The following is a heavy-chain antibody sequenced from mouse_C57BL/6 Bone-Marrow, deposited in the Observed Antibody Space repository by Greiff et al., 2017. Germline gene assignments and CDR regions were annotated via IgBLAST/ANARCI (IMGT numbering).Heavy chain of an antibody. J-gene: IGHJ2*01. D-gene: IGHD1-1*01. CDR3: ARRAPITTVVFDY. V-gene: IGHV5-12*01. Sequence: EVKRVESGGGLVQPGGSLKLSCAASGFTFSDYYMYWVRQTPEKRLEWVAYISNGGGSTYYPDTVKGRFTISRDNAKNTLYLQMSRLKSEDTAMYYCARRAPITTVVFDYWGQGTTLTVSS. CDR1: GFTFSDYY. CDR2: ISNGGGST.